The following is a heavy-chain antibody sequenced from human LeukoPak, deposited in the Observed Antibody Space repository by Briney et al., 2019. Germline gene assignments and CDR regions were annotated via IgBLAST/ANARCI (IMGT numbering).Heavy chain of an antibody. D-gene: IGHD2-2*01. J-gene: IGHJ4*02. CDR3: ARGVDCSSTSCYAAGDY. Sequence: GASVKVSCKTSGYIFTSYYIHWVQQAPGQGLEWMGIINPSGGITTYAQEFQGRVTMTRDTSTSTVYMELSSLRSDDTAVYYCARGVDCSSTSCYAAGDYWGQGTLVTVSS. V-gene: IGHV1-46*01. CDR1: GYIFTSYY. CDR2: INPSGGIT.